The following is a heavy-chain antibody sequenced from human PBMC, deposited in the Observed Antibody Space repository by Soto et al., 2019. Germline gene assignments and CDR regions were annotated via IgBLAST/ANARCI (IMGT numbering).Heavy chain of an antibody. CDR3: AVDQYADYSAD. V-gene: IGHV1-58*01. CDR2: IVVRSGNT. Sequence: ASVKVSCKASGFNLTSSALQWVRQDPGQRLECIGWIVVRSGNTNYPHKFQERVTITREVSIITAYMELSSLRSDDTAVYYRAVDQYADYSADWG. CDR1: GFNLTSSA. J-gene: IGHJ1*01. D-gene: IGHD4-4*01.